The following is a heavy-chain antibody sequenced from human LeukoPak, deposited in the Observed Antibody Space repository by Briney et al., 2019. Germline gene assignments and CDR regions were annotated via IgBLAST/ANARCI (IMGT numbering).Heavy chain of an antibody. CDR3: ASTAAGTRNAFDI. J-gene: IGHJ3*02. Sequence: GGSLRLSCAASGFTFSSYSMKWGRQAPGKGLEWVSSISSSSSYIYYADSVKGRFTISRDNAKNSLYLQMNSLRAEDTAVYYCASTAAGTRNAFDIWGQGTMVTVSS. V-gene: IGHV3-21*01. CDR1: GFTFSSYS. D-gene: IGHD6-13*01. CDR2: ISSSSSYI.